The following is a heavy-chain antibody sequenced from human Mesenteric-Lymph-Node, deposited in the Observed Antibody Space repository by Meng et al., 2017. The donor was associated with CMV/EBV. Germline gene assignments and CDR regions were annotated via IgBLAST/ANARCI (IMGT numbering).Heavy chain of an antibody. CDR2: IRYDGSTK. V-gene: IGHV3-30*02. CDR1: GFSFSRNG. D-gene: IGHD1-26*01. Sequence: GGSLRLSCAASGFSFSRNGMHWVRQAPGKGLEWVAFIRYDGSTKHYGDSVKGRFTISRDTSKNTLDLQMNSLRTEDTAVYYCAKEDDGSFDYWGQGTLVTVSS. J-gene: IGHJ4*02. CDR3: AKEDDGSFDY.